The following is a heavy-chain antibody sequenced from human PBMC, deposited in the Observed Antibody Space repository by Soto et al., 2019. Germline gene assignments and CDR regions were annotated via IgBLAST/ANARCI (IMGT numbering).Heavy chain of an antibody. J-gene: IGHJ4*02. CDR3: ARGGRGSSSSQDY. CDR2: INHSGST. Sequence: PSETLSLTCAVYGGSFSGYYWIWIRQPPGKGLEWIGEINHSGSTNYNPSLKSRVTISVDTSKNQFSLKLSSVTAADTAVYYCARGGRGSSSSQDYWGQGTLVTVSS. CDR1: GGSFSGYY. D-gene: IGHD6-6*01. V-gene: IGHV4-34*01.